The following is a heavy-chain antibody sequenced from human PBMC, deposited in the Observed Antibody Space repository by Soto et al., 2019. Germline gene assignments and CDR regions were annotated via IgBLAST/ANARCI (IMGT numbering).Heavy chain of an antibody. CDR2: IVPLLGTT. D-gene: IGHD6-19*01. J-gene: IGHJ3*02. CDR3: ARDLSAVAGPQAFDI. V-gene: IGHV1-69*08. CDR1: GDSFSSYT. Sequence: QVQLVQSGAAVEKPGSSVKISCKASGDSFSSYTLSWMRQAPGHGLEWRGRIVPLLGTTNYAQKFQGSVTFAADKSTSTVYMEVRSLRSEDTALYYCARDLSAVAGPQAFDIWGQGTMVIGSS.